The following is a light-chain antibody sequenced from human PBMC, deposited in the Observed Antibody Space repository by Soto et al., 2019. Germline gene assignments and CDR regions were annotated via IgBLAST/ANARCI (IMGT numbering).Light chain of an antibody. Sequence: DIELTQSPSTLSASVGYRVSITCRASQSINSWLAWYQQKPGKAPQILIYDASTLKSGVPSRFSASGSGTEFTLIISSLQPDDFATYYCQQYTSYYWTFGQGTKVDIK. CDR3: QQYTSYYWT. CDR1: QSINSW. J-gene: IGKJ1*01. V-gene: IGKV1-5*01. CDR2: DAS.